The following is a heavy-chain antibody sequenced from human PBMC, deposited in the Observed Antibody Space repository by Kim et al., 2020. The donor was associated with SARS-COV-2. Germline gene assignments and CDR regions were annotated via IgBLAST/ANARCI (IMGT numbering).Heavy chain of an antibody. Sequence: ASVKVSCKASGYTFTSYDINWVRQATGQGLEWMGWMNPNSGNTGYAQKFQGRVTMTRNTSISTAYMELSSLRSEDTAVYYCARGGKVYYGSGSPYYYYGMDVWGQGTTVTVSS. J-gene: IGHJ6*02. CDR3: ARGGKVYYGSGSPYYYYGMDV. CDR1: GYTFTSYD. CDR2: MNPNSGNT. D-gene: IGHD3-10*01. V-gene: IGHV1-8*01.